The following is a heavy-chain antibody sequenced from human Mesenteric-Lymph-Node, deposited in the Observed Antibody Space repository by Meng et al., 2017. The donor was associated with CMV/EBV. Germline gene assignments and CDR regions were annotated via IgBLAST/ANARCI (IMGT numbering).Heavy chain of an antibody. CDR3: TRVEGSYPQY. J-gene: IGHJ4*02. D-gene: IGHD3-16*02. CDR2: IRSKANSYAT. V-gene: IGHV3-73*01. Sequence: CAAPGFTFSGSAMHWVRQASGKGLEWVGRIRSKANSYATAYAASVKGRFTISRDDSKNTAYLQMNSLKTEDTAVYYCTRVEGSYPQYWGQGTLVTVSS. CDR1: GFTFSGSA.